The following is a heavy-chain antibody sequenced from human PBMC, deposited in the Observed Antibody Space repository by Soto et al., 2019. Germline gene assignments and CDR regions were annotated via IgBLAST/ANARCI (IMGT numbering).Heavy chain of an antibody. V-gene: IGHV3-15*07. J-gene: IGHJ6*02. CDR2: IKTSAGGGAT. CDR3: TTGSVEGI. CDR1: GFSFNEAW. D-gene: IGHD2-15*01. Sequence: EVQLVESAGGLVKPGGSLRLSCVASGFSFNEAWRNWVRQAPGEGMEWVGRIKTSAGGGATDYAAPVQGRFNISRDDSKNALYLHMNSLRTEDTAIYYCTTGSVEGIWGQGTTVTVSS.